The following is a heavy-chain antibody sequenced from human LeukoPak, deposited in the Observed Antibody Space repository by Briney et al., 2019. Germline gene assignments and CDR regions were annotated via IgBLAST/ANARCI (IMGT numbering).Heavy chain of an antibody. D-gene: IGHD5-12*01. CDR1: GYTFTGNY. Sequence: ASVKVSCKASGYTFTGNYMHWVRQTPGQGLEWVGWINPNSGCTNYAQKFQGRVTMTRDTSISTAYMELSRLRSDDTAVYYCARQSSGGYGLGYWGQGTLVTVSS. V-gene: IGHV1-2*02. J-gene: IGHJ4*02. CDR3: ARQSSGGYGLGY. CDR2: INPNSGCT.